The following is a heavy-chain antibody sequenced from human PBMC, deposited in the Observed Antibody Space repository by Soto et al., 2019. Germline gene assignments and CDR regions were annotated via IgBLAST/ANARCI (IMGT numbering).Heavy chain of an antibody. CDR3: AKDRVTMIVKAYYCDY. D-gene: IGHD3-22*01. CDR1: GFTFSSYG. Sequence: QVQLVESGGGVVQPGRSLRLSCAASGFTFSSYGMHWVRQAPGKGLEWVAVISYDGSNKYYADSVKGRFTIPRDNSKNTLYLQMSSLRAEDTAVYYCAKDRVTMIVKAYYCDYWGQGPLVTVSS. V-gene: IGHV3-30*18. J-gene: IGHJ4*02. CDR2: ISYDGSNK.